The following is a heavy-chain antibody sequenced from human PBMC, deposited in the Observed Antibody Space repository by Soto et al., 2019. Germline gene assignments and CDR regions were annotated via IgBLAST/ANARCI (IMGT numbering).Heavy chain of an antibody. Sequence: XATLSLTFGVSGGTFASSHWWGWVRQSPGRGLEWIGNVYHTGDTNFNPSLQSRVTFSVDKSNNQFSLRLTSVTAADTAVYFCAREIVTAGGNNYFDPWGPGTLVTVSS. D-gene: IGHD2-21*02. CDR1: GGTFASSHW. V-gene: IGHV4-4*01. CDR2: VYHTGDT. CDR3: AREIVTAGGNNYFDP. J-gene: IGHJ5*02.